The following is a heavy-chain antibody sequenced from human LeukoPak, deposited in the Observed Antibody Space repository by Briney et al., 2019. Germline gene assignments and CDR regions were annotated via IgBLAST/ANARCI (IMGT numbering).Heavy chain of an antibody. V-gene: IGHV4-34*01. D-gene: IGHD3-22*01. CDR2: INHSGST. CDR3: AGRRAYYYDSSGYYYVWYYYYMDV. J-gene: IGHJ6*03. Sequence: PSETLSLTCAVYGGSFSGYYWSWIRQPPGKGLEWIGEINHSGSTNYNPSLKSRVTISVDTSKNQFSLKLSSVTAADTAVYYCAGRRAYYYDSSGYYYVWYYYYMDVWGKGTTVTVSS. CDR1: GGSFSGYY.